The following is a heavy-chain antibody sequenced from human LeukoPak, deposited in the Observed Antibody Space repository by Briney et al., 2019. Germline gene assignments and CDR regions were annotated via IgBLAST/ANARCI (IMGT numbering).Heavy chain of an antibody. CDR1: GYTFTSDD. CDR2: MNPNSGNT. CDR3: ARGPPNWGYDY. D-gene: IGHD7-27*01. J-gene: IGHJ4*02. V-gene: IGHV1-8*01. Sequence: ASVKVSCKASGYTFTSDDINWVRQATGQGLEWMGWMNPNSGNTGYAQKFQGRVTMTRSTSMSTAYMELSSLRSEDTAVYYCARGPPNWGYDYWGQGTLVTVSS.